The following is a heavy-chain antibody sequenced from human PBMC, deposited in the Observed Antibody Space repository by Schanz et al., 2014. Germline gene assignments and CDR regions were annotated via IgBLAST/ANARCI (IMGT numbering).Heavy chain of an antibody. Sequence: EVQLVESGGDLVQPGGSLRLSCAASGFTFSSYLMSWVRQAPGKGLEWVANIKHDGGEKYYVDSLKGRFTISRDNAKNSLYLQMSSLRAEDTAVYYCVRIYSGYSGGYLDYWGQGTLVTVSS. CDR2: IKHDGGEK. J-gene: IGHJ4*02. V-gene: IGHV3-7*01. CDR1: GFTFSSYL. D-gene: IGHD5-12*01. CDR3: VRIYSGYSGGYLDY.